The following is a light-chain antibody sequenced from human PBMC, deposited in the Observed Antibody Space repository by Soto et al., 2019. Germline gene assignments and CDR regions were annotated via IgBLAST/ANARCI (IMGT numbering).Light chain of an antibody. CDR3: SSYAGSNNQGV. CDR1: SSDVGGYNY. Sequence: QSALTQPPSASGSPGQSVTISCTGTSSDVGGYNYVSWYQQHPGKAPKHMIYEVSKRPSGVPDRFSGSKSGNTASLTVSGLQAEDEADYYCSSYAGSNNQGVFGTGTKLTVL. CDR2: EVS. V-gene: IGLV2-8*01. J-gene: IGLJ1*01.